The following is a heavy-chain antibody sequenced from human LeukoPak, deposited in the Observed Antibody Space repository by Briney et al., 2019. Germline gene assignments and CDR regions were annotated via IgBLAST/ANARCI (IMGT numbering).Heavy chain of an antibody. CDR3: ATAPILRGEGGEHYKYGMDV. CDR2: IYHNGTH. V-gene: IGHV4-4*02. CDR1: GFIFNNYV. D-gene: IGHD2-2*02. J-gene: IGHJ6*02. Sequence: PGGSLRLSCAASGFIFNNYVMNWVRQSPGKGLEWIGEIYHNGTHNYNPSLKSRVTISADTFKNHFSLKLTSVTAADTAVYYCATAPILRGEGGEHYKYGMDVWGQGTTVIVSS.